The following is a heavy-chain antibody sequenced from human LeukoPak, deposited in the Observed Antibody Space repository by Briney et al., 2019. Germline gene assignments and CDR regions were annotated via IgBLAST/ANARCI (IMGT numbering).Heavy chain of an antibody. CDR1: GDSVSSYNW. Sequence: SETLSLTCAVSGDSVSSYNWWSWVRQPPGKGLEWIGEIYHSGSTNYNPPLKSRVTISVDESKNEVSLKLTSVTAADTATYYCARTGSIGYVLFYWGQGTLVTVSS. V-gene: IGHV4-4*02. J-gene: IGHJ4*02. CDR2: IYHSGST. CDR3: ARTGSIGYVLFY. D-gene: IGHD5-12*01.